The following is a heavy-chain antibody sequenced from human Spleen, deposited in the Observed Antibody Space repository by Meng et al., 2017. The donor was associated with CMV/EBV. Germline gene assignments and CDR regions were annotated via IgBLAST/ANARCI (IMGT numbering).Heavy chain of an antibody. CDR1: GFTFSDYS. J-gene: IGHJ4*02. D-gene: IGHD3-22*01. Sequence: CAASGFTFSDYSMNWVRQAPGQGLEWVSSITGRSSYIYYADSVKGRFTISRDNAKNSLYLQMNSLRAEDTAVYYCARAIYYDSSGYLYWGQGTLVTVSS. CDR2: ITGRSSYI. V-gene: IGHV3-21*01. CDR3: ARAIYYDSSGYLY.